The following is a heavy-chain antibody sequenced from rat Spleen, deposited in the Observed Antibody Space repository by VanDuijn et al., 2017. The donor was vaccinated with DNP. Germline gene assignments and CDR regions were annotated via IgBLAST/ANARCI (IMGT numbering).Heavy chain of an antibody. Sequence: EVQLVESGGGLVQPGRSLKLSCAASGFSFSDSYMAWVRQVSTKGLEWVASISYDGGSTYYRDSVKGRFTITRDNAGSSLYLQMDSLRSEDTATYYCTSSPLTTRGGTEAWGQGTSVTVSS. CDR2: ISYDGGST. J-gene: IGHJ4*01. V-gene: IGHV5-20*01. CDR1: GFSFSDSY. D-gene: IGHD1-4*01. CDR3: TSSPLTTRGGTEA.